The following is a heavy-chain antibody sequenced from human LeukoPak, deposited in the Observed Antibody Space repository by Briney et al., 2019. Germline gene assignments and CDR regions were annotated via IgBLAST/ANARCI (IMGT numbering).Heavy chain of an antibody. CDR1: GYTLTELS. D-gene: IGHD6-19*01. J-gene: IGHJ6*03. V-gene: IGHV1-2*02. CDR2: INPNSGGT. Sequence: GASVKVSCKVSGYTLTELSMHWVRQAPGQGLEWMGWINPNSGGTNYAQKLQGRVTMTTDTSTSTAYMELRSLRSDDTAVHYCATVSSGWHAQSYYYYMDVWGKGTTVTVSS. CDR3: ATVSSGWHAQSYYYYMDV.